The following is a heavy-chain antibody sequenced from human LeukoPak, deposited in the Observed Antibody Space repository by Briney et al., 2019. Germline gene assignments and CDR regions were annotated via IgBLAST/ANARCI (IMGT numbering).Heavy chain of an antibody. J-gene: IGHJ4*02. Sequence: GRSLRLCCAASGFTFSSYAMHWVRQAAGKGLEWVAVISYDGSNKYYADAVKGRFTISRDNSKNTLYLQMNSLRAEDTAVYYCARDALSGSYLDYWGQGTLVTVSS. CDR2: ISYDGSNK. V-gene: IGHV3-30-3*01. CDR1: GFTFSSYA. D-gene: IGHD1-26*01. CDR3: ARDALSGSYLDY.